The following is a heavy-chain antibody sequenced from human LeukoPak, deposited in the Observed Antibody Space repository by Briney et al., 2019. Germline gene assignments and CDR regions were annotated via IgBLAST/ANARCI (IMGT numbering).Heavy chain of an antibody. CDR2: IYPGDSDT. V-gene: IGHV5-51*01. J-gene: IGHJ3*02. D-gene: IGHD3-3*01. CDR1: GYSFTSYW. Sequence: GESLKISCKGSGYSFTSYWIGWVRQMPGKGLEWMGIIYPGDSDTRYSPSFQGQVTISADKSISTAYLQWSSLKASDTAMYYCARNLFEVAPRDDAFDIWGQGTMVTVSS. CDR3: ARNLFEVAPRDDAFDI.